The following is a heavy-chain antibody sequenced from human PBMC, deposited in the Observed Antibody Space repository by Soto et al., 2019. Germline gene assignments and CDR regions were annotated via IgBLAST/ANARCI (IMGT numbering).Heavy chain of an antibody. V-gene: IGHV1-18*01. CDR3: AGARPAAGTDYYGMDV. CDR2: ISAYNGNT. D-gene: IGHD6-13*01. J-gene: IGHJ6*02. CDR1: GYTFTSYG. Sequence: AAVKVYCKASGYTFTSYGISWGRQDPGQGLEWMGWISAYNGNTNYAPKLQGRVTMTTDTSTSTAYMELRSLRSDDTAVYYCAGARPAAGTDYYGMDVWGQGTTVTVSS.